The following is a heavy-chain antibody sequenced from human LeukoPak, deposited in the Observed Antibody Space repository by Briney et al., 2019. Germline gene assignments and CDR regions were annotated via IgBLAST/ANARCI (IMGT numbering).Heavy chain of an antibody. Sequence: SVKVSCKASGGTFSSYAISWVPQAPGQGLEWMGGIIPIFGTANYAQKFQGRVTITTDESTSTAYMELSSLRSEDTAVYYCARGTPSGLIADYWGQGTLVTVSS. CDR2: IIPIFGTA. CDR3: ARGTPSGLIADY. J-gene: IGHJ4*02. V-gene: IGHV1-69*05. CDR1: GGTFSSYA. D-gene: IGHD6-25*01.